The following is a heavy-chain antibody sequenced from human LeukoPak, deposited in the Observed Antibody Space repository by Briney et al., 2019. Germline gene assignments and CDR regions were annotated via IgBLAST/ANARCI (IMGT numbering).Heavy chain of an antibody. CDR2: VYDSGTT. V-gene: IGHV4-59*01. Sequence: PSETLSLTCTVSGGSISRYYWSWIRQPPGKGLEWFGYVYDSGTTNYNPSLKSRVTISVGTSKNQFSLKLSSVTAADTAVYYCARVSWFPGTSYYYMDVWGKGTTVTVSS. D-gene: IGHD1-1*01. CDR3: ARVSWFPGTSYYYMDV. J-gene: IGHJ6*03. CDR1: GGSISRYY.